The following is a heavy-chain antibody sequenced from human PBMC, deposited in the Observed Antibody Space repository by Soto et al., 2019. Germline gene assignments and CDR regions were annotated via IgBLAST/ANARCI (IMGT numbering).Heavy chain of an antibody. CDR2: ISAYNGNT. Sequence: GPSVKVSCKASGYTFTSYGISWVRQAPGQGLEWMGWISAYNGNTNYAQKLQGRVTMTTDTSTSTAYMELRSLRSDDTAVYYCARNPTVLYYYYYYGMDVWGQGTTVTSP. D-gene: IGHD4-4*01. CDR3: ARNPTVLYYYYYYGMDV. CDR1: GYTFTSYG. J-gene: IGHJ6*02. V-gene: IGHV1-18*04.